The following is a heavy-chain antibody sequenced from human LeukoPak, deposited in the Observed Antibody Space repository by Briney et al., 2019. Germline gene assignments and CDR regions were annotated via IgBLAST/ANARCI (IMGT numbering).Heavy chain of an antibody. CDR1: GGSFSGYY. J-gene: IGHJ6*03. CDR2: IYYSGST. CDR3: ARTTEGGYTYDYFYYYYMDV. V-gene: IGHV4-34*01. D-gene: IGHD5-18*01. Sequence: KPSETLSLTCAVYGGSFSGYYWGWIRQPPGKGLEWIGSIYYSGSTYYNPSLKSRVTISVDTSKNHFSLKLSSVTAADTAVYYCARTTEGGYTYDYFYYYYMDVWGKGTTVTISS.